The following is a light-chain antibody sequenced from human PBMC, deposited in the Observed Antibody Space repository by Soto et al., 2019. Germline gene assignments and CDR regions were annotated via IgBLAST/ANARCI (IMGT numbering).Light chain of an antibody. CDR1: SSDVGGYNY. V-gene: IGLV2-11*01. CDR3: CSYAGSFWV. CDR2: DVS. J-gene: IGLJ1*01. Sequence: QSALTQTRSVSGSPGQSVTISCTGTSSDVGGYNYVSWYQQHPGKAPKLMIYDVSKRPSGVPDRFSGSKSGNTASLTISGLQAEDEADYYCCSYAGSFWVFGTGTKLTVL.